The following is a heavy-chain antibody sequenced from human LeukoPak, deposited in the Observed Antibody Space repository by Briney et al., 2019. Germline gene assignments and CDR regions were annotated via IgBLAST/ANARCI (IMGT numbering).Heavy chain of an antibody. CDR3: ARGIDSSGWLSWFDP. CDR1: GFTFSSYS. J-gene: IGHJ5*02. Sequence: PGGSLRLSCAASGFTFSSYSMNWVRQAPGKGLEWVSSISSSSSYIYYADSVKGRFTISRDNAKNSLYLQMNSLRAEDTAVYYCARGIDSSGWLSWFDPWGQGTLVTVSS. D-gene: IGHD6-19*01. CDR2: ISSSSSYI. V-gene: IGHV3-21*01.